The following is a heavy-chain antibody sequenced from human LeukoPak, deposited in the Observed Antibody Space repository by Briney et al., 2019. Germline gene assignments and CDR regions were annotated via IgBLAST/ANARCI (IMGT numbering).Heavy chain of an antibody. J-gene: IGHJ5*02. CDR2: IYYSGST. CDR1: GDSISGYY. CDR3: ARQTYYDFWSGYYGWFDP. V-gene: IGHV4-59*08. Sequence: PSETLSLTCTVSGDSISGYYWSWIRQPPGKGLEWIGYIYYSGSTNYNPSLKSRVTISVDTSKNQFSLKLSSVTAADTAVYYCARQTYYDFWSGYYGWFDPWGQGTLVTVSS. D-gene: IGHD3-3*01.